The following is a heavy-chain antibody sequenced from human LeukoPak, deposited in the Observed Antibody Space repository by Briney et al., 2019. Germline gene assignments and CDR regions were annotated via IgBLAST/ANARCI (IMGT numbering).Heavy chain of an antibody. V-gene: IGHV5-51*01. Sequence: GESLQISCQGFGYSFRDYWIGWVRQMPGKGLEWMGIIYPGDSDTRYSPSFQGQVTISADKSISTAYLQWSSLKASDTAMYYCARLEYSSSSGVDYWGQGTLVTVSS. CDR2: IYPGDSDT. J-gene: IGHJ4*02. CDR1: GYSFRDYW. D-gene: IGHD6-6*01. CDR3: ARLEYSSSSGVDY.